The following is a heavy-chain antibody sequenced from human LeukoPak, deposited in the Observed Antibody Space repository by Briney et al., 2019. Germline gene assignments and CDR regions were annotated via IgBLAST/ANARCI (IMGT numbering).Heavy chain of an antibody. CDR1: GYTFSSYG. CDR2: ISPYNGNT. D-gene: IGHD4-11*01. J-gene: IGHJ5*02. V-gene: IGHV1-18*01. Sequence: ASVKPSCKASGYTFSSYGISWVRQAPGQGLEWMGWISPYNGNTNYAQNLQARVTMTTDTSTSTAYMELRSLRSDDTAVYYCARGGFSTTFDPWGQGTLVTVSS. CDR3: ARGGFSTTFDP.